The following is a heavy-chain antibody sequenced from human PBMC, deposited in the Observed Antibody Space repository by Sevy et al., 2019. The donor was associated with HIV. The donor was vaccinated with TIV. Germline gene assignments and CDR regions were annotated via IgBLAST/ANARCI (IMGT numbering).Heavy chain of an antibody. CDR2: LSFGCGKI. Sequence: GGALRLSCAASGFTFNIYSMSWVRQTPGKGLEWVATLSFGCGKINHADSVKGRFTMSRDDSKNAVYLQMNNLRVEDTAIYYCAREGCTKPHDYWGQGFLVTVSS. CDR1: GFTFNIYS. J-gene: IGHJ4*02. CDR3: AREGCTKPHDY. V-gene: IGHV3-23*01. D-gene: IGHD2-8*01.